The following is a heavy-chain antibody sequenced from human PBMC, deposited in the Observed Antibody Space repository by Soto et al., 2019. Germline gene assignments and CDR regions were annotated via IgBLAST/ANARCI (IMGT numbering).Heavy chain of an antibody. V-gene: IGHV1-2*02. CDR2: INPKTGTT. CDR3: TRTKYSRAWYELYFDS. CDR1: ENTFGDFF. D-gene: IGHD6-19*01. Sequence: ASVKVSCKALENTFGDFFIHWVRQAPGQGLEWMGWINPKTGTTNYNQKFQGRVTLTRDTSIDAAYMDLSSLRNDDTAMFFCTRTKYSRAWYELYFDSWGQGTLVTVSS. J-gene: IGHJ4*02.